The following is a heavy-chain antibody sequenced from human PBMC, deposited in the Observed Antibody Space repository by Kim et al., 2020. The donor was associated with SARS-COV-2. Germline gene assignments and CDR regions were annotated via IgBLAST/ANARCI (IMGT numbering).Heavy chain of an antibody. J-gene: IGHJ4*02. CDR3: ARGRALGD. Sequence: GSEKYYVDSVKGRFTISRDNAKNSVCLQMNSLRAEDTAVYYCARGRALGDWGQGSLVTVSS. V-gene: IGHV3-7*01. CDR2: GSEK. D-gene: IGHD3-16*01.